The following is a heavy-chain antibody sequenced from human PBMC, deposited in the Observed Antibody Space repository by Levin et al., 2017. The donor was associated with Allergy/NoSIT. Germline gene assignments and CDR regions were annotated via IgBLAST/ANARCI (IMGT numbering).Heavy chain of an antibody. D-gene: IGHD5-12*01. CDR1: GFTFNSYA. Sequence: GGSLRLSCAASGFTFNSYAMSWVRQAPGKGLEWVSAINASADSMYYSDSVKGRFTISRDSSKNTLYLHMNSLRAEDTAVYYCARSSRGYGTFDSWGQGTLVTVSS. V-gene: IGHV3-23*01. J-gene: IGHJ4*02. CDR3: ARSSRGYGTFDS. CDR2: INASADSM.